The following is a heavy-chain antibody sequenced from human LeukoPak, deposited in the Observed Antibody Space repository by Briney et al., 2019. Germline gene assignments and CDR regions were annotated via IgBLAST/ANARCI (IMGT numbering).Heavy chain of an antibody. J-gene: IGHJ4*02. D-gene: IGHD3-10*01. V-gene: IGHV3-48*01. Sequence: TGGSLRLSCAASGFTFSSYSMNWVRQAPGRGLEWVSYISSSSSTIYYADPVKGRFTTSRDNAKNSLYLQMNSLRAEDTAVYYCAREFVGYYYGSGSYDLDYWGQGTLVTASS. CDR2: ISSSSSTI. CDR3: AREFVGYYYGSGSYDLDY. CDR1: GFTFSSYS.